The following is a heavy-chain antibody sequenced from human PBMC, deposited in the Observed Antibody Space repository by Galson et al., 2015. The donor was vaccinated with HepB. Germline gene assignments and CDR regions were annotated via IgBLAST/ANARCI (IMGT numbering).Heavy chain of an antibody. CDR3: ARHHTTSWFFDY. CDR1: GNSFTNFW. CDR2: IDPSDSYT. D-gene: IGHD6-13*01. J-gene: IGHJ4*02. V-gene: IGHV5-10-1*01. Sequence: QSGAEVKKPTESLRISCQGSGNSFTNFWISWVRQMPGKGLEWMGGIDPSDSYTDYNPSFQGHVTISADKSISTAYLQWSSLKASDTAFYYCARHHTTSWFFDYWGQGTLVTVSS.